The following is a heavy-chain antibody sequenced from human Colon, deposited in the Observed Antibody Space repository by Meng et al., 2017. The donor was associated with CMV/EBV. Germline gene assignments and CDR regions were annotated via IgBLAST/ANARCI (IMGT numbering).Heavy chain of an antibody. Sequence: SGYWMKWVRQAPGKGLEWIGDVYFSGGARYNPSLKSRVTISVDTSKNQFSLRVNSVTAADTAVYYCAREGYSPPIVGALGSWGQGTLVTVSS. J-gene: IGHJ5*01. CDR3: AREGYSPPIVGALGS. CDR2: VYFSGGA. CDR1: SGYW. D-gene: IGHD1-26*01. V-gene: IGHV4-4*02.